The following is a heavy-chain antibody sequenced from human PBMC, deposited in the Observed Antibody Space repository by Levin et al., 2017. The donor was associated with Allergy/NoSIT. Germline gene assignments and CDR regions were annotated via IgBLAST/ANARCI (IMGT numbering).Heavy chain of an antibody. Sequence: GESLKISCKASGYSFTGYYMHWVRQAPGQGLEWMGWINPHSDVTNYAQKFQGRVTMTRDTSISTAYMELSSLRSDDTALYYCARVSYYDNGGYPTFDYWGQGTLVTVSS. J-gene: IGHJ4*02. V-gene: IGHV1-2*02. CDR2: INPHSDVT. CDR3: ARVSYYDNGGYPTFDY. D-gene: IGHD3-22*01. CDR1: GYSFTGYY.